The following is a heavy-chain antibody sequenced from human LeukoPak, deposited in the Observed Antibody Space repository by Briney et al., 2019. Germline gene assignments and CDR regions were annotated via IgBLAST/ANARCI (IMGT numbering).Heavy chain of an antibody. CDR3: ARENSNHLDFDY. CDR2: ISAYNGNT. CDR1: GYTFTSYG. V-gene: IGHV1-18*01. D-gene: IGHD4-11*01. J-gene: IGHJ4*02. Sequence: ASVKVSCKASGYTFTSYGISWVRQAPGQGLEWMGWISAYNGNTNYAQKLQGRVTMTTDTSTGTAYMELRSLRSDDTAVYYCARENSNHLDFDYWGQGTLVTVSS.